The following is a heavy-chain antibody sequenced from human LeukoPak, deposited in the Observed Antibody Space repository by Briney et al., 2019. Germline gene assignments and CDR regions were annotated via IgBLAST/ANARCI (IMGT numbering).Heavy chain of an antibody. CDR3: ARGQVEWELLGTVYFDY. J-gene: IGHJ4*02. CDR2: ISSSGSTI. Sequence: GASLRLSCAASGFTFSSYEMNWVRQAPGKGLEWVSYISSSGSTIYYADSVKGRFTISRDNAKNSLYLQMNSLRAEDTAVYYCARGQVEWELLGTVYFDYWGQGTLVTVSS. D-gene: IGHD1-26*01. V-gene: IGHV3-48*03. CDR1: GFTFSSYE.